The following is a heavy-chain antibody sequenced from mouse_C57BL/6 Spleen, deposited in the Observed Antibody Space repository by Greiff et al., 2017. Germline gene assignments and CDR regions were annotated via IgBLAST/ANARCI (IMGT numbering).Heavy chain of an antibody. CDR2: IYPSDSET. V-gene: IGHV1-61*01. CDR3: ARWKLGSYYFDY. Sequence: QVQLQQPGAELVRPGSSVKLSCKASGYTFTSYWMAWVKQRPGQGLEWIGNIYPSDSETHYNQKFKDKATLTVDKSSSTAYMQLSSLTSEDSAVYYCARWKLGSYYFDYWGQGTTLTVSS. J-gene: IGHJ2*01. CDR1: GYTFTSYW. D-gene: IGHD4-1*01.